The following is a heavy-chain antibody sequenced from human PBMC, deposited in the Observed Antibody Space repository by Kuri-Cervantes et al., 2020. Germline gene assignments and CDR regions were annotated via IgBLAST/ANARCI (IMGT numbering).Heavy chain of an antibody. V-gene: IGHV4-4*07. CDR3: ARHGRIQLWLPEFDY. CDR1: GGSISSYY. J-gene: IGHJ4*02. Sequence: SETLSLTCNVSGGSISSYYWSWIRQPAGKGLEWIGRIYTSGSTNYNPSLKSRVTMSVDTSKNQFSLKLSSVTAADTAVYYCARHGRIQLWLPEFDYWGQGTLVTVSS. CDR2: IYTSGST. D-gene: IGHD5-18*01.